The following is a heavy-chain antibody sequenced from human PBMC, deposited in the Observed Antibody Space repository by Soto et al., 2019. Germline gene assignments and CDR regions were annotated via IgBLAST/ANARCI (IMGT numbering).Heavy chain of an antibody. D-gene: IGHD3-3*01. Sequence: GGSLRLSCAASGFTFSSYAMSWVRQAPGKGLEWVSAISGSGGSTYYADSVKVRFTISRVNSKNTLYLQMNSLRAEDTAVYYCAKDHQDFWSGYYFDYWGQGSLVTVSS. CDR1: GFTFSSYA. CDR3: AKDHQDFWSGYYFDY. J-gene: IGHJ4*02. V-gene: IGHV3-23*01. CDR2: ISGSGGST.